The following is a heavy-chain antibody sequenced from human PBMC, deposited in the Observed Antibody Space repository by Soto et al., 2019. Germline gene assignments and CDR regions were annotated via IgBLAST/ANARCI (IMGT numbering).Heavy chain of an antibody. CDR2: INPNSGGT. D-gene: IGHD3-3*01. CDR3: ARARRTRSGPYYYYYGMDV. V-gene: IGHV1-2*04. J-gene: IGHJ6*02. Sequence: GASVKVSCKASGYTFTGYYMHWVRQAPGQGLEWMGWINPNSGGTNYAQKFQGWVTMTRDTSISTAYMELSRLRSDDTAVYYCARARRTRSGPYYYYYGMDVWGQGTTVTVSS. CDR1: GYTFTGYY.